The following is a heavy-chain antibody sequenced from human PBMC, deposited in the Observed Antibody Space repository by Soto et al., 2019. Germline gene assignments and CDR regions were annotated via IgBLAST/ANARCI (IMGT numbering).Heavy chain of an antibody. V-gene: IGHV1-69*01. J-gene: IGHJ6*02. CDR3: ARETGTVVTPEVVGGMDV. D-gene: IGHD2-21*02. Sequence: QVQLVQSGAEVKKPGSSVKVSCKASGGTFSSYAISWVRQAPGQGLEWMGGIIPIFGTANYAQKSQGRVTITADESTSTAYMELSSLRSEDTAVYYCARETGTVVTPEVVGGMDVWGQGTTVTVSS. CDR2: IIPIFGTA. CDR1: GGTFSSYA.